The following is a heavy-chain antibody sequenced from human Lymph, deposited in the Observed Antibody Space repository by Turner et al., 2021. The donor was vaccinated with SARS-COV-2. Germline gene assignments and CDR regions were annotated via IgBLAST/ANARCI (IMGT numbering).Heavy chain of an antibody. D-gene: IGHD6-6*01. J-gene: IGHJ4*02. Sequence: QVQLVKCGAEVKKPRSSVKVSCQESGGTFSTYTNSWVQQAPGQGLEWRGSITPIYGTANYAQKFQGRVKITADESTSTAYMELSSLRSEDTAVYYCTRGETIAAHYDYWGQGTLVTVSS. CDR3: TRGETIAAHYDY. CDR2: ITPIYGTA. CDR1: GGTFSTYT. V-gene: IGHV1-69*18.